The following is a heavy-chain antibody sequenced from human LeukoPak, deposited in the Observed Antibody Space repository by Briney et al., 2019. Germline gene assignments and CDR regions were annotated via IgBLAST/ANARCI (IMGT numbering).Heavy chain of an antibody. Sequence: ASVEVSCKASGYTFTGYYMHWVRQAPGQGLEWMGWINPNSGGTNYAQKFQGRVTMTRDTSISTAYMELSRLRSDDTAVYYCARLGIPITMIVVVDFDYWGQGTLVTVSS. V-gene: IGHV1-2*02. CDR2: INPNSGGT. CDR1: GYTFTGYY. CDR3: ARLGIPITMIVVVDFDY. J-gene: IGHJ4*02. D-gene: IGHD3-22*01.